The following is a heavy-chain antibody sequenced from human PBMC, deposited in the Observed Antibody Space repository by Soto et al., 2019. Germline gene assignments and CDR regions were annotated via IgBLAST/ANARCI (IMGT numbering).Heavy chain of an antibody. D-gene: IGHD2-15*01. CDR3: ARSIDDIVVVVAATSWFDP. CDR1: GFTFSSYW. Sequence: GGSLRLSCAASGFTFSSYWMHWVRQAPGKGLVWVSRINSDGSSTSYADSVKGRFTISSDNAKNTLYLQMNSLRAQDTAVYYWARSIDDIVVVVAATSWFDPWGQGTLVTVSS. V-gene: IGHV3-74*01. CDR2: INSDGSST. J-gene: IGHJ5*02.